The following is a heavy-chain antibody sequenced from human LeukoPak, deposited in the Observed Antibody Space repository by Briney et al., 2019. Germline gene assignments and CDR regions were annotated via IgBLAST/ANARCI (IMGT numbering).Heavy chain of an antibody. V-gene: IGHV1-46*01. CDR1: GYTFTSYY. CDR2: INPSGGST. D-gene: IGHD6-13*01. CDR3: ARVDALYSSSWYWFDP. Sequence: ASVKVSCKASGYTFTSYYMHWVREAPGQGLEWMGIINPSGGSTSYAQKFQGRVTMTRDMSTSTVYMELSSLRSEDTAVYYCARVDALYSSSWYWFDPWGQGTLVTVSS. J-gene: IGHJ5*02.